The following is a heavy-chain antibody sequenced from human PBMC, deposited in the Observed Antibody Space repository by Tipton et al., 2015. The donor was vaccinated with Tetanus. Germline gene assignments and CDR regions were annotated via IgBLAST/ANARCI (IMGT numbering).Heavy chain of an antibody. CDR2: ISDSGIT. V-gene: IGHV4-61*08. D-gene: IGHD3-22*01. CDR3: ARASYYYDSPSLDC. J-gene: IGHJ4*02. Sequence: TLSLTCEVTGDSVTSGGYYWTWIRQPPGKGPEWVGYISDSGITNSNPSLESRVTMSVHTSKNQFSLKLSSVSAADTAVYFCARASYYYDSPSLDCWGQGTLVTVSS. CDR1: GDSVTSGGYY.